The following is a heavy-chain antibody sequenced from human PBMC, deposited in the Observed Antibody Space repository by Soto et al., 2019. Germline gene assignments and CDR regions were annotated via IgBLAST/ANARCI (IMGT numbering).Heavy chain of an antibody. V-gene: IGHV1-18*01. D-gene: IGHD5-18*01. Sequence: QVQLVQSGAEVKKPGASVKVSCKASGYTFTTYGISWVRQAPGQGLEWMGWISAYNGDTNYAQNLQGRVTMTTVTSTTTAYMELRSLRSDDTAVYYCAREARGNSRVYYYYGMDVWGQGTTVTVSS. CDR2: ISAYNGDT. CDR1: GYTFTTYG. CDR3: AREARGNSRVYYYYGMDV. J-gene: IGHJ6*02.